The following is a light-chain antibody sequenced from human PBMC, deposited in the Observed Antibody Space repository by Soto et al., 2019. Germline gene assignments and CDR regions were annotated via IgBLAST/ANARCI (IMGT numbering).Light chain of an antibody. CDR3: CSYAGGYTFV. Sequence: QSALAQPRSVSGSPGQSVTISCTGTSNYIGDYHYVSWYQQHPGKAPKLMIFDVTKRPSGVPDRFSGSKSGSTASLTISGLQAEDDADYYCCSYAGGYTFVFGTGTKLTVL. CDR2: DVT. CDR1: SNYIGDYHY. V-gene: IGLV2-11*01. J-gene: IGLJ1*01.